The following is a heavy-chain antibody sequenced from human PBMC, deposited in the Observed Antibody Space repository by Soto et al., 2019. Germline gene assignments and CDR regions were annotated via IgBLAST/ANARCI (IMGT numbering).Heavy chain of an antibody. CDR1: GGSFSGYY. J-gene: IGHJ4*02. V-gene: IGHV4-34*01. CDR3: ASIREYSGYDARNFDY. CDR2: INHSGST. D-gene: IGHD5-12*01. Sequence: SETLSLTCAVYGGSFSGYYWSWIRQPPGKGLEWIGEINHSGSTNYNPSLKSRVTISVDTSKNQCSLKLSSVTAADTAVYYCASIREYSGYDARNFDYWGQGTLVTSPQ.